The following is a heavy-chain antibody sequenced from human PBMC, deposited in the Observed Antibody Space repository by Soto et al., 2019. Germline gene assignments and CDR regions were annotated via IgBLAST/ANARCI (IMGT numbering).Heavy chain of an antibody. D-gene: IGHD3-22*01. CDR2: MNPNSGNT. CDR1: GYTFTSYD. Sequence: QVQLVQSGAEVKKPGASVKVSCKASGYTFTSYDINWVRQATGQGLEWMGWMNPNSGNTGYAQKFQGRVTMTRNTSISTAYMELSSQRSEDTAVYYCARADYYDRSGYLLPCGYWGQGTLVTVSS. J-gene: IGHJ4*02. V-gene: IGHV1-8*01. CDR3: ARADYYDRSGYLLPCGY.